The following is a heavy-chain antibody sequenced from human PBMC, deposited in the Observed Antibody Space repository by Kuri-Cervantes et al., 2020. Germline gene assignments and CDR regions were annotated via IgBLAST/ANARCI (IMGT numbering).Heavy chain of an antibody. V-gene: IGHV4-30-2*01. CDR3: ARGGHYYGSGSYYFDY. J-gene: IGHJ4*02. D-gene: IGHD3-10*01. CDR2: IYHSGST. CDR1: GGSISSGGYS. Sequence: SETLSLTCAVSGGSISSGGYSWSWIRQPPGKGLEWIGYIYHSGSTYYNPSLKSRVTISVDVSKTQFSLKLSSVTAADTAVYYCARGGHYYGSGSYYFDYWGQGTLVTVSS.